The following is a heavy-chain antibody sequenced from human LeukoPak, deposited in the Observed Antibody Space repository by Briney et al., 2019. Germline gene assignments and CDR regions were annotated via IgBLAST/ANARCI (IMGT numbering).Heavy chain of an antibody. CDR1: GGSISSGDYY. D-gene: IGHD3-22*01. V-gene: IGHV4-30-4*01. J-gene: IGHJ6*02. CDR3: ARDYYYYDSSGYYSTYYYGMDV. CDR2: IYYSGST. Sequence: PSETLSLTCTVSGGSISSGDYYWSWIRQPPGKGLEWIGYIYYSGSTYYNPSLKSRVTISVGTSKNQFSLKLSSVTAADTAVYYCARDYYYYDSSGYYSTYYYGMDVWGQGTTVTVSS.